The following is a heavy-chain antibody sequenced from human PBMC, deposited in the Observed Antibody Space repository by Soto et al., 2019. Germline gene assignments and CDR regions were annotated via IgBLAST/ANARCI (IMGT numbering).Heavy chain of an antibody. CDR2: IIPIFGTA. CDR1: GGTFSSYA. Sequence: SVKVSCKASGGTFSSYAISWVRQAPGQGLEWMGGIIPIFGTANYAQKFQGRVTITADESTSTAYMELGSLRSEDTAVYYCARIELMVVAATLYYYYGMDGGGKGTTVT. J-gene: IGHJ6*04. V-gene: IGHV1-69*13. D-gene: IGHD2-15*01. CDR3: ARIELMVVAATLYYYYGMDG.